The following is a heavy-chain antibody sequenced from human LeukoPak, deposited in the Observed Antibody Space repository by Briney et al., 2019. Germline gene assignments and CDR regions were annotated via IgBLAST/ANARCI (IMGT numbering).Heavy chain of an antibody. CDR2: ISSSSSYI. CDR3: ARDQRASPSPADY. J-gene: IGHJ4*02. V-gene: IGHV3-21*01. Sequence: GGSLRLSCAASGFTFSSYSMNWVRQAPGKGLEWVSSISSSSSYIYYADSVKGRFTISRDNAKNSLYLQMNSLRAEDTAVYFCARDQRASPSPADYWGQGTLVTVSS. CDR1: GFTFSSYS.